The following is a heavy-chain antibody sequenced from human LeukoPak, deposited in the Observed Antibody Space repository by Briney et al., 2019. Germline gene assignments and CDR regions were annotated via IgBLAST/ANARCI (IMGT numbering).Heavy chain of an antibody. CDR2: INWNGGST. J-gene: IGHJ4*02. CDR3: ATRYYYGSGSSSPFDY. CDR1: GFTFDDYG. Sequence: PGGSLRLSCAASGFTFDDYGMSWVRQAPGKGLEWVSGINWNGGSTGYADSVKGRFTISRDNSKNTLYLQMNSLRAEDTAVYYCATRYYYGSGSSSPFDYWGQGTLVTVSS. D-gene: IGHD3-10*01. V-gene: IGHV3-20*04.